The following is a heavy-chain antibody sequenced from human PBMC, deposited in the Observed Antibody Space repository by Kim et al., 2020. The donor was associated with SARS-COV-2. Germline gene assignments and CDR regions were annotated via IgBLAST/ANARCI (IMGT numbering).Heavy chain of an antibody. V-gene: IGHV3-7*01. Sequence: GGSLRLSCAASGFTFSSYWMSWVRQAPGKGLEWVANIKQDGSEKYYVDSVKGRFTISRDNAKNSLYLQMNSLRAEDTAVYYCARDEGIQLWLRRFDYWGQGTLVTVSS. CDR2: IKQDGSEK. CDR3: ARDEGIQLWLRRFDY. J-gene: IGHJ4*02. D-gene: IGHD5-18*01. CDR1: GFTFSSYW.